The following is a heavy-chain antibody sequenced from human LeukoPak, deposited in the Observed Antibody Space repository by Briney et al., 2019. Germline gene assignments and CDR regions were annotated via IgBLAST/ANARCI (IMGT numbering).Heavy chain of an antibody. J-gene: IGHJ6*04. Sequence: SETLSLTCTVSGGSISSGGYYWSWIRQHPGEGLEWIGYIYYSGSTYYNPSLKSRVTISVDTSKNQFSLKLSSVTAADTAVYFCARVPGPGEGSGSYYYGMDVWGKGTTVTVSS. CDR2: IYYSGST. D-gene: IGHD3-10*01. CDR1: GGSISSGGYY. CDR3: ARVPGPGEGSGSYYYGMDV. V-gene: IGHV4-31*03.